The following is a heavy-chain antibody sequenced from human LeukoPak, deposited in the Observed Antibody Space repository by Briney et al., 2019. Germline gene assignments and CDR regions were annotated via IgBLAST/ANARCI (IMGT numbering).Heavy chain of an antibody. CDR2: INPNSGGT. CDR1: GYTFTGYY. Sequence: ASVKVSCKASGYTFTGYYMHWVRQAPGRGLEWMGWINPNSGGTNYAQKFQGRVTMTRDTSISTAYMELRSLRSDDTAVYYCARDAVFDSIVPTYYFDYWGQGTLVTVSS. D-gene: IGHD1-26*01. V-gene: IGHV1-2*02. CDR3: ARDAVFDSIVPTYYFDY. J-gene: IGHJ4*02.